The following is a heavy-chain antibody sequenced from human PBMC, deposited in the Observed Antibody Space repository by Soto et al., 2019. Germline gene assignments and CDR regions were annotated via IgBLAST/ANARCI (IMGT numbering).Heavy chain of an antibody. CDR3: AKDREYYYGSGSYSPFDH. Sequence: PGESLKISCTASGFTFNVYGMHWVRQAPGKGLEWVSLISFDGKNKFYTDSVKGRFTIYRDNSKNTLYLQMNSLRVEDTAVYYCAKDREYYYGSGSYSPFDHWGQGTLVTAPQ. CDR2: ISFDGKNK. J-gene: IGHJ4*02. D-gene: IGHD3-10*01. CDR1: GFTFNVYG. V-gene: IGHV3-30*18.